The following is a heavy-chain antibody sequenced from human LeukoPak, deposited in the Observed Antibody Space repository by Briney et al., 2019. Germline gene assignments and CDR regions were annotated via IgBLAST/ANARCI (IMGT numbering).Heavy chain of an antibody. J-gene: IGHJ4*02. Sequence: ASVKVSCKASGYTFSSYGISWVRRAPGQGLEWMVWISVYSGNTNYAQRLQGRVTMTTDTSTSTAYMELRSLGSDDTAVYYCARDANGVLGDYWGQGTLVTVSS. CDR3: ARDANGVLGDY. CDR1: GYTFSSYG. CDR2: ISVYSGNT. D-gene: IGHD2-8*01. V-gene: IGHV1-18*01.